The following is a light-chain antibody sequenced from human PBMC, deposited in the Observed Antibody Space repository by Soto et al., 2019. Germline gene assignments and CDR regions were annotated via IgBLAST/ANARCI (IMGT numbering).Light chain of an antibody. CDR2: RNN. J-gene: IGLJ2*01. CDR3: PAWDDSLSGQGV. Sequence: QSVLTQPPSASGTPGQRVTISCSGSSSNIGSNYVYWYQQLPGTAPKLLIYRNNQRPSGVPDRFSGSKSGTSASLAISGLRSEDEADYYCPAWDDSLSGQGVFGGGTKLTVL. V-gene: IGLV1-47*01. CDR1: SSNIGSNY.